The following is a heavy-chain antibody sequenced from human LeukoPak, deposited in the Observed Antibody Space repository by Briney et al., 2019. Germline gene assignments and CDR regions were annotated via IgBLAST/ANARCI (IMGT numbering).Heavy chain of an antibody. CDR1: GFTFNTYS. CDR2: ITSSSNTI. CDR3: ARNSVGAAKFDY. Sequence: PGGSLRLSCAASGFTFNTYSMNWVRQAPGKGLEWVSYITSSSNTIYYAASVKGRFTVSRDNAKNSLYLQMNSLRDEDTAVYYCARNSVGAAKFDYWGQATLVTVSS. D-gene: IGHD1-26*01. V-gene: IGHV3-48*02. J-gene: IGHJ4*02.